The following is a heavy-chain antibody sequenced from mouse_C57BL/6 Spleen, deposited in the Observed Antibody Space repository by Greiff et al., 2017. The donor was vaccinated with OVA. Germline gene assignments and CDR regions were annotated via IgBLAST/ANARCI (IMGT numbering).Heavy chain of an antibody. V-gene: IGHV1-64*01. Sequence: QVQLQQPGAELVKPGASVKLSCKASGYTFTSYWMHWVKQRPGQGLEWIGMIHPNSGSTNYNEKFKSKATLTVDKSSSTAYMQLSSLTSEDSAVYYGEGSDDYDGFAYWGQGTLVTVSA. D-gene: IGHD2-4*01. CDR1: GYTFTSYW. CDR3: EGSDDYDGFAY. J-gene: IGHJ3*01. CDR2: IHPNSGST.